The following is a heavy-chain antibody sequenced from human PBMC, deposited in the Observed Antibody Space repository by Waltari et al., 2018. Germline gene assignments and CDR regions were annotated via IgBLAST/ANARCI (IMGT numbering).Heavy chain of an antibody. CDR3: ARDGYNWIPFDC. J-gene: IGHJ4*02. V-gene: IGHV3-23*01. CDR2: SSGTGYNT. CDR1: GFPLSAFA. D-gene: IGHD5-12*01. Sequence: DVQLLESGGGMVPSGGCLQPSRAASGFPLSAFAMAWVRQAPGKGLEWVSESSGTGYNTYYADSVKCRFTISRDNSKNTLYLEMNNLRAEDTAVYFCARDGYNWIPFDCWGQGTLVTVSS.